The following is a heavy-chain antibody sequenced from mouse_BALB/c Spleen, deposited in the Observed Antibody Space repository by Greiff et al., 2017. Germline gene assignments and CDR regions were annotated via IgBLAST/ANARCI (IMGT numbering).Heavy chain of an antibody. CDR3: ARRAVVATEAMDY. Sequence: QVHVKQSGAELAKPGASVKMSCKASGYTFTSYWMHWVKQRPGQGLEWIGYINPSTGYTEYNQKFKDKATLTADKSSSTAYMQLSSLTSEDSAVYYCARRAVVATEAMDYWGQGTSVTVSS. CDR1: GYTFTSYW. CDR2: INPSTGYT. J-gene: IGHJ4*01. D-gene: IGHD1-1*01. V-gene: IGHV1-7*01.